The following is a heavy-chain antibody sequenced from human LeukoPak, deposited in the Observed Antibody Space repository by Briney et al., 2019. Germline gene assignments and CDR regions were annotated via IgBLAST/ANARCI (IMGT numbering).Heavy chain of an antibody. J-gene: IGHJ4*02. CDR1: GFTISTYA. D-gene: IGHD3-22*01. CDR3: VRLRRNSDTSGYYYYYDF. V-gene: IGHV3-48*01. CDR2: ISSSGSTI. Sequence: PGGSLSLSCVASGFTISTYAMNWVRQAPGKGLEWVSYISSSGSTIYYADSVKGRFTISRDIAKNSLYLQMNSLRGEDTAVYYCVRLRRNSDTSGYYYYYDFWGQGTLVTVSS.